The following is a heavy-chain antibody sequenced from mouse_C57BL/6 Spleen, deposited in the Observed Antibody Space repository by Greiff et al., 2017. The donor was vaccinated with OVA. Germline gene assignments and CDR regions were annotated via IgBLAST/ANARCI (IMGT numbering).Heavy chain of an antibody. CDR1: GFTFSDYG. CDR3: AGGYFDV. Sequence: DVQLQESGGGLVKPGGSLKLSCAASGFTFSDYGMHWVRQAPEKGLEWVAYISSGSSTIYYAHTVKGRFTISRDTPKNTLFLQMTSLGSEDTAMDYFAGGYFDVWGTGTTVTVSS. V-gene: IGHV5-17*01. CDR2: ISSGSSTI. J-gene: IGHJ1*03.